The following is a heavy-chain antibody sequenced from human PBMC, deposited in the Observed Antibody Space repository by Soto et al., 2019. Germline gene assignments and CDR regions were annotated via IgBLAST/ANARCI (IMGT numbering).Heavy chain of an antibody. J-gene: IGHJ6*02. Sequence: SVKVSCKASGGTFSSYAISWVRQAPGQGLEWMGGIIPIFGTANYARKLQGRVTITADKSTSTAYMELSSLRSEDTAVYYCARGSRDDILTGYYYYYYYGMDVWGQGTTVTVSS. CDR1: GGTFSSYA. CDR2: IIPIFGTA. CDR3: ARGSRDDILTGYYYYYYYGMDV. V-gene: IGHV1-69*06. D-gene: IGHD3-9*01.